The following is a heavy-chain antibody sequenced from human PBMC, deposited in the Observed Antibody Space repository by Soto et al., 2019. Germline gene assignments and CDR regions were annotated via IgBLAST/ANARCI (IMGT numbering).Heavy chain of an antibody. V-gene: IGHV3-48*01. D-gene: IGHD2-15*01. CDR3: AREFRRVVAASYYFDY. CDR2: ISSSSSTI. CDR1: GFTFSSYS. Sequence: GGSLRLSCAASGFTFSSYSMNWVRQAPGKGLEWVSYISSSSSTIYYADSVKGRFTISRDNAKNSLYLQMNSLRAEDTAVYYCAREFRRVVAASYYFDYWGQGTLVTVS. J-gene: IGHJ4*02.